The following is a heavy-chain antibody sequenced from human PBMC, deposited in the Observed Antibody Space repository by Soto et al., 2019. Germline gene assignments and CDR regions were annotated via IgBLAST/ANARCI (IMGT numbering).Heavy chain of an antibody. D-gene: IGHD4-4*01. CDR2: ISYDGSNK. CDR3: ARPLWRDDYNWGYFDL. Sequence: PGGSLRLSCAASGFTFSSYAMHWVRQAQGRGLEWVAVISYDGSNKYYADSVKGRFTISRDNSKNTLYLQMNSLRLEDTAVYYCARPLWRDDYNWGYFDLWGRGTLVTVSS. CDR1: GFTFSSYA. V-gene: IGHV3-30-3*01. J-gene: IGHJ2*01.